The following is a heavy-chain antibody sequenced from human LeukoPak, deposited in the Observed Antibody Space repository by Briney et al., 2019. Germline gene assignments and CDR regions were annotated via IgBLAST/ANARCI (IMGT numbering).Heavy chain of an antibody. Sequence: SGTLSLTCAVSGDSISSNNWWTWVRQPPAQGLVWIGEIHHDGTTNYNPSLQSRVTISIDKSKNQFSLNLSSVTAADTAVYYCATGSPHVSHYWGQGTLVTVSS. J-gene: IGHJ4*02. CDR1: GDSISSNNW. CDR3: ATGSPHVSHY. CDR2: IHHDGTT. V-gene: IGHV4-4*02. D-gene: IGHD1-14*01.